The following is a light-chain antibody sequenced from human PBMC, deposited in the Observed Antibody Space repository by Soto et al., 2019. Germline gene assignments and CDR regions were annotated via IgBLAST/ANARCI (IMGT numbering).Light chain of an antibody. Sequence: QAVVTQPPSASGTPGQGVTMSCSGSSSNIGSGSVNWYQQLPGTAPKLLIYSNNQRPSGVPDRFSGSKSGTSASLAISGLQSEDEADYFCAGWDDSLNGVVFGGGTKLTVL. J-gene: IGLJ2*01. V-gene: IGLV1-44*01. CDR1: SSNIGSGS. CDR3: AGWDDSLNGVV. CDR2: SNN.